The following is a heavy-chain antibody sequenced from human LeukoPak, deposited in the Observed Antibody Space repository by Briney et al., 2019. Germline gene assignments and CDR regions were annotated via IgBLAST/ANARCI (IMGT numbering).Heavy chain of an antibody. V-gene: IGHV3-23*01. D-gene: IGHD6-13*01. CDR1: GYIFSNYA. CDR2: ISHNGDRI. J-gene: IGHJ5*02. Sequence: GGSLRLSCAASGYIFSNYAMTWVRQAPGKRLEWVSGISHNGDRIYYADSVKGRFTISRDNSKNTLYLQMNSLRPEDTALYYCAKDSVAAAGTAWFDPWGQGTLVTVSS. CDR3: AKDSVAAAGTAWFDP.